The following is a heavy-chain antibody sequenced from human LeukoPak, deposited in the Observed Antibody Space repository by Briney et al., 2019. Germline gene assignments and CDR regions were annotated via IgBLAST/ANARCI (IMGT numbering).Heavy chain of an antibody. CDR1: ADSISSYY. CDR2: IYYSGST. Sequence: SETLSLTCTVSADSISSYYWSWIRQPPGKGLEWIGYIYYSGSTYYNPSLKSRVTISVDTSKKEFPLNLNSVTAADTAVYYCARHGSFGYCSNGVCSSDYFDPWGQGTLVTVSS. V-gene: IGHV4-59*08. CDR3: ARHGSFGYCSNGVCSSDYFDP. J-gene: IGHJ5*02. D-gene: IGHD2-8*01.